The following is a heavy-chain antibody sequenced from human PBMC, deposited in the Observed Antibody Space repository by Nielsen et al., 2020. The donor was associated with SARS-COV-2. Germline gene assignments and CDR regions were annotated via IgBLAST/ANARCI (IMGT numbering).Heavy chain of an antibody. CDR1: GGTFSSYA. CDR2: IIPIFGTA. J-gene: IGHJ6*02. V-gene: IGHV1-69*13. CDR3: ARDLVVVVPAATYGMDV. D-gene: IGHD2-2*01. Sequence: SVKVSCKASGGTFSSYAITWVRQAPGQGLEWMGGIIPIFGTANYAQKFQGRVTITADESTSTAYMELSSLRSEDTAVYYCARDLVVVVPAATYGMDVWGQGTTVTVSS.